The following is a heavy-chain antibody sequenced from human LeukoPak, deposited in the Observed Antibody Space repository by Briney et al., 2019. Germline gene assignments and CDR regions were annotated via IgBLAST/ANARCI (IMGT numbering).Heavy chain of an antibody. D-gene: IGHD6-13*01. Sequence: GGSLRLSCAASGFTFSIYSMNCVRQAPGKGLEWVSSISSSSSYIYYADSVKGRFTISRDNAKNSLYLQMNSLRAEDTAVYYCARNYGQYSSSWYKGGDAFDIWGQGTMVTVSS. J-gene: IGHJ3*02. V-gene: IGHV3-21*01. CDR1: GFTFSIYS. CDR2: ISSSSSYI. CDR3: ARNYGQYSSSWYKGGDAFDI.